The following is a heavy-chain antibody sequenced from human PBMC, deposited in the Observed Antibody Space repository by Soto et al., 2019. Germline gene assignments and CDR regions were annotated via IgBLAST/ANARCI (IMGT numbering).Heavy chain of an antibody. D-gene: IGHD3-10*01. J-gene: IGHJ4*02. V-gene: IGHV4-4*02. Sequence: SETLSLTCAVSGVSISSGNWWTWVRQSPQRGLEYIGEIFHDGTANYYPSFERRVAISVDTSKNQFSLKLTSVTAADTAIYFRARLVYDTRLNYMYFDFWGQGTLVTVSS. CDR3: ARLVYDTRLNYMYFDF. CDR1: GVSISSGNW. CDR2: IFHDGTA.